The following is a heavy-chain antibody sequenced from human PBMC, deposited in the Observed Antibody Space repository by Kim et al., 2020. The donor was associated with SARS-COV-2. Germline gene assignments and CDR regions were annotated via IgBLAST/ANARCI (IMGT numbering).Heavy chain of an antibody. CDR3: AREAITSYQYYFDY. Sequence: QKPQGRVTMTTDTSTSTAYMERRSLRSDDTAVYYCAREAITSYQYYFDYWGQGTLVTVSS. J-gene: IGHJ4*02. V-gene: IGHV1-18*01. D-gene: IGHD2-2*01.